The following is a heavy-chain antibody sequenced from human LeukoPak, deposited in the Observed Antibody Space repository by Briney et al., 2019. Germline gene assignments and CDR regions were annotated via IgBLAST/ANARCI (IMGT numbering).Heavy chain of an antibody. CDR2: IYYSGST. Sequence: SETLSLTCTVSGGSISSYYWSWIRQPPGKGLEWIGYIYYSGSTNYNPSLKSRVTISVDTSKNQFSLKLSSVTAADTAVYYCARSLRTMVRGVIKSVAFDIWGQGTMVTVSS. V-gene: IGHV4-59*08. D-gene: IGHD3-10*01. J-gene: IGHJ3*02. CDR3: ARSLRTMVRGVIKSVAFDI. CDR1: GGSISSYY.